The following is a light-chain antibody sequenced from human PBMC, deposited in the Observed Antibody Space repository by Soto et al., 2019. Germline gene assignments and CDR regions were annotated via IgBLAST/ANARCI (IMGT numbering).Light chain of an antibody. Sequence: ENGLTQSPGTLSLSTGERATLSCRASQSVSSSYLAWYQQKPGQAPRLLIYGASSRATGIPDRFSGSGSGTDFTLTISRLEPEDFAAYYCQQYGSSPPWTFGQGGNVAI. V-gene: IGKV3-20*01. J-gene: IGKJ1*01. CDR2: GAS. CDR1: QSVSSSY. CDR3: QQYGSSPPWT.